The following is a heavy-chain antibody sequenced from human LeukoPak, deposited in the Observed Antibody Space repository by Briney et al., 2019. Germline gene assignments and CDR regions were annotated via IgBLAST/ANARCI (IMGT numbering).Heavy chain of an antibody. CDR2: ISYDGSNK. CDR1: GITLSSYN. Sequence: GGSLRLSCAASGITLSSYNMNWVRQAPGKGLEWVAVISYDGSNKYYADSVKGRFTISRDNSKNTLYLQMNSLRAEDTAVYYCATWELPPFDAFDIWGQGTMVTVSS. J-gene: IGHJ3*02. CDR3: ATWELPPFDAFDI. D-gene: IGHD1-26*01. V-gene: IGHV3-30*03.